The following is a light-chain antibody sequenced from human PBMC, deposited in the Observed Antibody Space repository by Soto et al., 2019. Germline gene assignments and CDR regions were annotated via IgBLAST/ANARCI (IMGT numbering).Light chain of an antibody. CDR1: QSVGSIY. CDR3: QQYGSSPIT. V-gene: IGKV3-20*01. CDR2: GTS. J-gene: IGKJ5*01. Sequence: EIVLTQSPGPLSLSPGERATLSCRASQSVGSIYLAWYQQKPGQAPRLIIYGTSSRATGIPDRFSGSGSGTDFSLTISRLEPEDVAVYYCQQYGSSPITLGQGTRLEIK.